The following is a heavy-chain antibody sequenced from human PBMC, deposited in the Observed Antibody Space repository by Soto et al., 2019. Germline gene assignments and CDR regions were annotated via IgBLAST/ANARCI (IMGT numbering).Heavy chain of an antibody. CDR2: IKQDGSEK. D-gene: IGHD3-3*01. V-gene: IGHV3-7*05. Sequence: PGGSLRLSCAASGFTFSSYWMSWVRQAPGKGLEWVANIKQDGSEKYYVDSVKGRFTISRDNAKNSLYLQMNSLRAEDTAVYYCARFYLRFLGWFPDAFDIWGQGKMVTVSS. CDR1: GFTFSSYW. J-gene: IGHJ3*02. CDR3: ARFYLRFLGWFPDAFDI.